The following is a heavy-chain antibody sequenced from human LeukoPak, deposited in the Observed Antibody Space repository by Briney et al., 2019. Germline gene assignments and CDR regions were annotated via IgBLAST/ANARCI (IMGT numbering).Heavy chain of an antibody. CDR1: GYSFTSYW. CDR2: IYPGDSDT. V-gene: IGHV5-51*01. D-gene: IGHD6-19*01. CDR3: ARHRPYSSGWRHFDY. Sequence: GESLKISCKGSGYSFTSYWIGWVRQMPGKGLEWMGIIYPGDSDTRYSPSFQGQVTISADKSMSTAYLQWSSLKASDTAMYYCARHRPYSSGWRHFDYWGQGTLVTVSS. J-gene: IGHJ4*02.